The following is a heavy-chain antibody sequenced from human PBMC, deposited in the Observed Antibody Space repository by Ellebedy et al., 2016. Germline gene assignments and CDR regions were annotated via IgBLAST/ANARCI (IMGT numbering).Heavy chain of an antibody. CDR3: AKRGLLGGWYAS. D-gene: IGHD4-23*01. V-gene: IGHV5-51*01. J-gene: IGHJ5*01. CDR1: EYTFINYW. CDR2: IFPRDSDI. Sequence: GESLKISCKGSEYTFINYWIAWVRQMPGKGLEWMGVIFPRDSDIRYSPSFQGQVTISADKSISAAYLQWSSLKASDTAVYYCAKRGLLGGWYASWGQGTPVTVSS.